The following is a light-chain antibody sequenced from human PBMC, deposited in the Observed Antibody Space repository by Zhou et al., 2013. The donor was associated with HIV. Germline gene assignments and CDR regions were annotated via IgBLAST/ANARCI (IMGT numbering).Light chain of an antibody. V-gene: IGKV2D-29*02. CDR2: EAS. Sequence: DIVMTQTPLSLSVTPGQPASISCKSSQSLLHSDGKTYLYWYLQKSGQSPQLLIYEASNRFSGVPERFGGSGSGTDFTLKISRVEAEDVGVYYCMQSIQLPRTFGGGTKVEIK. J-gene: IGKJ4*01. CDR3: MQSIQLPRT. CDR1: QSLLHSDGKTY.